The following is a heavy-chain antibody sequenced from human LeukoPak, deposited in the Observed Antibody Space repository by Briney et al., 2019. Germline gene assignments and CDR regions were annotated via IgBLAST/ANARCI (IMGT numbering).Heavy chain of an antibody. CDR2: IHDSGST. CDR1: GGSISSYY. Sequence: SETLSLTCTVSGGSISSYYWSWIRQSPEKGLEWIGYIHDSGSTNYNPSLKSRVTISVDTSKNQFSLKLSSVTAADTAVYYCARFRVGSGWYFDYWGQGTLVTVSS. V-gene: IGHV4-59*08. J-gene: IGHJ4*02. CDR3: ARFRVGSGWYFDY. D-gene: IGHD6-19*01.